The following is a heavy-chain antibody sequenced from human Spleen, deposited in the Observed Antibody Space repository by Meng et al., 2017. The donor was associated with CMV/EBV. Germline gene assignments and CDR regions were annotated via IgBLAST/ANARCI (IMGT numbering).Heavy chain of an antibody. CDR2: INHSGST. D-gene: IGHD3/OR15-3a*01. V-gene: IGHV4-34*01. J-gene: IGHJ6*02. CDR3: ARGGGRGLLRMDV. Sequence: SETLSLTCAVYGGSFSGYYWSWIRQPPGKGLEWIGEINHSGSTNYNPSLKSRVTISVDTSKNQFSLKLSSVTAADTAVYYCARGGGRGLLRMDVWGQGTTVTVSS. CDR1: GGSFSGYY.